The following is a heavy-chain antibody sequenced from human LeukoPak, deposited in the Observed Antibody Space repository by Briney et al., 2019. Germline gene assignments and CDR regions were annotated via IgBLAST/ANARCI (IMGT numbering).Heavy chain of an antibody. CDR2: ISGSGGST. Sequence: GGSLRLSCAASGFTFNSYAMTWVRQAPGKGLEWVSTISGSGGSTYYPDSVKGRFTISRDNSKNALYLQMNSLRAEDTVVYYCAKAGGYFDYWGQGTLVTVSS. D-gene: IGHD3-10*01. CDR3: AKAGGYFDY. V-gene: IGHV3-23*01. J-gene: IGHJ4*02. CDR1: GFTFNSYA.